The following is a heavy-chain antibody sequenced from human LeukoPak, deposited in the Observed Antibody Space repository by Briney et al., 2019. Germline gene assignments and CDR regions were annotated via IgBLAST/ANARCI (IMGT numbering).Heavy chain of an antibody. CDR3: AREDVDIVATHVRFDY. D-gene: IGHD5-12*01. Sequence: SETLSLTCTVSGYSISSGYYWGWIRQPPGKGLEWIGNINHSGSTNYNPSLKSRVTISVDTSKNQFSLKLSSVTAADTAVYYCAREDVDIVATHVRFDYWGQGTLVTVSS. V-gene: IGHV4-38-2*02. CDR2: INHSGST. J-gene: IGHJ4*02. CDR1: GYSISSGYY.